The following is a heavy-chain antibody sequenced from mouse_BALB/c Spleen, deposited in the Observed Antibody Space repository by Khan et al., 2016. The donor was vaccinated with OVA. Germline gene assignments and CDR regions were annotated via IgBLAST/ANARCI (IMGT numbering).Heavy chain of an antibody. J-gene: IGHJ3*01. Sequence: QIQLVQSGPELVRPGVSVKISCKGSGYTFTDYAMHWVKQSHAKSLEWIGVISTYYGNTDYNQKFKGKATMTVDKSSNTAYMELARFTSEDSAIYYCARGSGYGRFAYWGQGTLVTVSA. D-gene: IGHD2-2*01. CDR3: ARGSGYGRFAY. V-gene: IGHV1S137*01. CDR1: GYTFTDYA. CDR2: ISTYYGNT.